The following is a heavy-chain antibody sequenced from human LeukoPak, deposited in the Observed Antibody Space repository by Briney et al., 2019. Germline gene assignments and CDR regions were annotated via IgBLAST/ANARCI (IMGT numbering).Heavy chain of an antibody. Sequence: PGGSLRLSCAASGFTFSIDPMTWVRQAPGKGLEWVSSISGDGRSTYRADSVKGRFAISRDNSKNTLYLQMNSLRADDTAVYYCAKSGSGSYREIDYWGQGTLVTVSS. CDR2: ISGDGRST. CDR1: GFTFSIDP. D-gene: IGHD3-10*01. J-gene: IGHJ4*02. V-gene: IGHV3-23*01. CDR3: AKSGSGSYREIDY.